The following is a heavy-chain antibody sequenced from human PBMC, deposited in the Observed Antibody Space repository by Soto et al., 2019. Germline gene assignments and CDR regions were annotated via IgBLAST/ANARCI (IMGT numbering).Heavy chain of an antibody. CDR1: GLTFGSRA. V-gene: IGHV3-23*01. D-gene: IGHD3-10*01. CDR2: ITDTGGDA. Sequence: EVQLLESGGDLIQPGGSLRLSCVASGLTFGSRAMSWVRQSPGEGLEWVSTITDTGGDAKYADSVRGRFALSRDNSKNTLDLQMSALRAEDSAIYFCVRGSKDSYPGSRIFDFWGRGTLVTVSS. CDR3: VRGSKDSYPGSRIFDF. J-gene: IGHJ4*02.